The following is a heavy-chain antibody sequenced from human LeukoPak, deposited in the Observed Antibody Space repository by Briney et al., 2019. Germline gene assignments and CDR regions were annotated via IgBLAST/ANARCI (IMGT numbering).Heavy chain of an antibody. Sequence: PGGSLRLSCAASGFVFSGYSINWVRQAPGKGLEWVSSISSSSSYIYYADSVKGRFTISRDNAKNSLYLQMNSLRAEDTAVYYCARDRSGGSSSDYWGQGTLVTVSS. CDR3: ARDRSGGSSSDY. J-gene: IGHJ4*02. D-gene: IGHD6-6*01. V-gene: IGHV3-21*01. CDR2: ISSSSSYI. CDR1: GFVFSGYS.